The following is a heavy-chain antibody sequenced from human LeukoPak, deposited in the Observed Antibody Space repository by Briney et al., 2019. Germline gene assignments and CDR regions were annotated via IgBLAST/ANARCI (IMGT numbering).Heavy chain of an antibody. D-gene: IGHD1-26*01. CDR1: GGSISSYY. CDR3: ARHRRWELLELDY. V-gene: IGHV4-59*08. J-gene: IGHJ4*02. Sequence: PSETLSLTCTVSGGSISSYYWSWIRQFPGKGLEWIGYIYYRGSTISNPSLKSRVTISVDTTNNQFSLNLTSVTAADTAVYYCARHRRWELLELDYWGQGTLVTVSS. CDR2: IYYRGST.